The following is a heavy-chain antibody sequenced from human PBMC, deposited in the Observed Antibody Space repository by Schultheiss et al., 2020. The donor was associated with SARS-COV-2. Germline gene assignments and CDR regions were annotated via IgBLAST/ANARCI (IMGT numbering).Heavy chain of an antibody. CDR2: IAGNNAGT. V-gene: IGHV3-23*01. D-gene: IGHD3-10*01. CDR1: GFSFSDYA. Sequence: GESLKISCAASGFSFSDYAMTWVRQAPGKGLEWVSVIAGNNAGTHYADSVKGRFTISRDNSKNTLYLQMNSLRAEDTAVYYCARGGGSGSYYYYYYGMDVWGQGTTVTVSS. CDR3: ARGGGSGSYYYYYYGMDV. J-gene: IGHJ6*02.